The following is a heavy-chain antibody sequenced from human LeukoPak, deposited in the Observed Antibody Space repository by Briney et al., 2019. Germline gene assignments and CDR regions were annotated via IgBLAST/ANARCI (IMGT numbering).Heavy chain of an antibody. Sequence: SETLSLTCTVSGGSISSYYWSWIRQPAGKGLEWIGCIYTSGSTNYNPSLKSRVTMSVDTSKNQFSLKLSSVTAADTAVYYCAISLGYCSSTSCYWDDYWGQGTLVTVSS. CDR1: GGSISSYY. CDR2: IYTSGST. CDR3: AISLGYCSSTSCYWDDY. J-gene: IGHJ4*02. V-gene: IGHV4-4*07. D-gene: IGHD2-2*01.